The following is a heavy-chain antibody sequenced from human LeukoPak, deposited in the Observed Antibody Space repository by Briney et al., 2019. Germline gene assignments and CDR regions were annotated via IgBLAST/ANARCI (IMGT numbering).Heavy chain of an antibody. V-gene: IGHV4-4*07. Sequence: SETLSLTCTVSGGSISSYYWSWIRQPAGKGLEWIGRIYTSGSTNYNPSLKSRVTMSVDTSKNQFSLKLSSVTAADTAVYYCAREVDYYDSSGYLYYYYGVDVWGQGTTVTVSS. CDR1: GGSISSYY. CDR2: IYTSGST. J-gene: IGHJ6*02. CDR3: AREVDYYDSSGYLYYYYGVDV. D-gene: IGHD3-22*01.